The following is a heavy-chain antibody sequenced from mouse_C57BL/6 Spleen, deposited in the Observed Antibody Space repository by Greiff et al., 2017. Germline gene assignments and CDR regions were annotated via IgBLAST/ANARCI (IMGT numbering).Heavy chain of an antibody. CDR3: ARDASYYHRFAY. D-gene: IGHD1-1*01. V-gene: IGHV5-4*01. J-gene: IGHJ3*01. Sequence: EVMLVESGGGLVKPGGSLKLSCAASGFTFSSYAMSWVRQTPEKRLEWVATISDGGSYTYYPDNVKGRFTVSRDNAKNNLYLQMSHLKSEDTAMYYCARDASYYHRFAYWGQGTLVTVSA. CDR1: GFTFSSYA. CDR2: ISDGGSYT.